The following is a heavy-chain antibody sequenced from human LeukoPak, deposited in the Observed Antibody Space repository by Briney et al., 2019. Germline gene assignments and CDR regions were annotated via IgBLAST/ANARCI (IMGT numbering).Heavy chain of an antibody. CDR2: MTSGVST. D-gene: IGHD7-27*01. Sequence: GRSLRLSCAASRFASTSFAMSWVRQAPGKGLEWVSGMTSGVSTYYVDSVKGRFTIPRDHSKTTLSLQMNSRRVEAPAVHPCARDLVWGAFDYWGEGNLVTVSS. CDR1: RFASTSFA. J-gene: IGHJ4*02. CDR3: ARDLVWGAFDY. V-gene: IGHV3-23*01.